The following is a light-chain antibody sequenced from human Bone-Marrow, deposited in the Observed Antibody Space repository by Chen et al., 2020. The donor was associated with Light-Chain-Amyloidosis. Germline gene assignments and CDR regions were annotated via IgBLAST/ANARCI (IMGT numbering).Light chain of an antibody. V-gene: IGLV2-14*01. CDR3: NSYSNSNSPYV. Sequence: QSALAQPASVSGSPGQSIPISFPWTTGDIDGYNYVSWYQHHPGRAPKLILYEVSIRPSGVSNRFSGSKSGNTASLTISGLQADDEADYYCNSYSNSNSPYVFGTGTTVTVL. CDR2: EVS. CDR1: TGDIDGYNY. J-gene: IGLJ1*01.